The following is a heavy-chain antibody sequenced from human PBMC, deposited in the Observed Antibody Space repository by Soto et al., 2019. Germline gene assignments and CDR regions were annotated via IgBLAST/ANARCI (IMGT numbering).Heavy chain of an antibody. CDR3: ARGRYGDY. CDR2: ISAHNGNT. V-gene: IGHV1-18*01. D-gene: IGHD1-1*01. J-gene: IGHJ4*02. CDR1: GYTFTSYG. Sequence: QVHLVQSGAEVKKPGASVKVSCKASGYTFTSYGITWVRQAPGQGLEWMGWISAHNGNTDYAQKLQGRVIVTRDTSTSPAYMELRSLISEDPAVYFRARGRYGDYWGQGALVTVSS.